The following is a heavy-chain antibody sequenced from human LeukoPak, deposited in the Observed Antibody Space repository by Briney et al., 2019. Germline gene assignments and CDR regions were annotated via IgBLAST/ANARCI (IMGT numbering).Heavy chain of an antibody. Sequence: SETLSLTCAVYGGSFSGYYWTWIRQPPGKGLEWIGEIHYSGSATYNPSLKSRVTISVDTSKNQFSLKLSSVTAADTAVYYCARGVNYGDDNWFDPWGQGTLVTVSS. CDR3: ARGVNYGDDNWFDP. D-gene: IGHD4-17*01. J-gene: IGHJ5*02. V-gene: IGHV4-34*01. CDR1: GGSFSGYY. CDR2: IHYSGSA.